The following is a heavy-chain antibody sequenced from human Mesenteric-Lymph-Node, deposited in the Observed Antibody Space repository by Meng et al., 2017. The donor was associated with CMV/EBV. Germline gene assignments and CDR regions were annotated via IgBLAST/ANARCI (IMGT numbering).Heavy chain of an antibody. CDR1: GFSFSDYY. CDR3: ARGGSGSDYYYYGMDV. V-gene: IGHV3-11*04. J-gene: IGHJ6*02. Sequence: GGSLRLSCAASGFSFSDYYMSWIRQAPGKGLEWVSYISSSGSTIYYADSVKGRFTISRDNSKNTFFLQMNSLRAEDTAVYFCARGGSGSDYYYYGMDVWGQGTTVTVSS. D-gene: IGHD3-10*01. CDR2: ISSSGSTI.